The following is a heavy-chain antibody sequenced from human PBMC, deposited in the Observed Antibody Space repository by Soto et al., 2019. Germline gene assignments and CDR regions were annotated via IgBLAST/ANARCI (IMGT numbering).Heavy chain of an antibody. CDR2: IIPFYGSS. CDR1: GGTLSTHP. Sequence: QVELMQSGAEVKKPGSSVKVSCTTSGGTLSTHPISWVRQAPGQGLEWMAMIIPFYGSSNHAQKFQGRVTITVDESTKTVYMTLSSMTSEDTAVYYCARDASRVSHSYGLDVWGQGTTVTVSS. J-gene: IGHJ6*02. CDR3: ARDASRVSHSYGLDV. V-gene: IGHV1-69*18.